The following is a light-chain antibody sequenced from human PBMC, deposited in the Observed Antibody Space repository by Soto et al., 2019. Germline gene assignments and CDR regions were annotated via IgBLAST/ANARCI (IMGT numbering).Light chain of an antibody. J-gene: IGKJ1*01. CDR1: QSVSSNY. CDR3: QQYGSSPT. Sequence: EIVLTQSPGTLSLSPGERATLSCRSSQSVSSNYLAWYQQKPDLPPRLLIYDVSGRATGIPDMFSGSGSGTDFTLTISRLEPEDFAVYYCQQYGSSPTFGQGTKVEIK. V-gene: IGKV3-20*01. CDR2: DVS.